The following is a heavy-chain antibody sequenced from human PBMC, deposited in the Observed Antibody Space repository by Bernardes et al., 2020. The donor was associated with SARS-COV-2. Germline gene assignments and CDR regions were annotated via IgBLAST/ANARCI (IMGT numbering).Heavy chain of an antibody. J-gene: IGHJ4*02. CDR1: GGSIRSGDYS. CDR3: ARGTRTSGAAYYFDY. Sequence: SETLSLTCAVFGGSIRSGDYSWSLIRPPPGKGLEWIGYIYQSGTTYYNPSLNRRVTISLDTTNTHYSLNLSSVTAADTAMYYCARGTRTSGAAYYFDYWGQDTLVTVSS. CDR2: IYQSGTT. V-gene: IGHV4-30-2*01. D-gene: IGHD3-10*01.